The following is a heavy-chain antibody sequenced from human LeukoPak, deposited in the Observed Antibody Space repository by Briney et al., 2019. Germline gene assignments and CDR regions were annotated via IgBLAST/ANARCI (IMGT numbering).Heavy chain of an antibody. V-gene: IGHV4-31*03. D-gene: IGHD3-22*01. Sequence: NPSETLSLTCTVSGGSISSGGYYWSWIRQHPGKGLEWIGYIYYSGSTYYNPSLKSRVTISVDTSKNQFSLKLSSVTAADTAVYYCARDRIYDSSLGRFYYFDYWGQGTLVTVSS. CDR2: IYYSGST. CDR1: GGSISSGGYY. J-gene: IGHJ4*02. CDR3: ARDRIYDSSLGRFYYFDY.